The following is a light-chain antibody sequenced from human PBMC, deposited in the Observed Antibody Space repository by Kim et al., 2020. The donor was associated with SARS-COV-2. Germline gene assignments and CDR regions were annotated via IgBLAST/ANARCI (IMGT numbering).Light chain of an antibody. J-gene: IGLJ1*01. V-gene: IGLV1-47*02. Sequence: VTISCTGSRSNIGRNYVAWCRQLPGTAPQLLIYSTIQRPPGVPDRFSASTSGTAASLAITGLRSEDEADYYCAAWDDSLSGYHVFGTGTKVTVL. CDR2: STI. CDR1: RSNIGRNY. CDR3: AAWDDSLSGYHV.